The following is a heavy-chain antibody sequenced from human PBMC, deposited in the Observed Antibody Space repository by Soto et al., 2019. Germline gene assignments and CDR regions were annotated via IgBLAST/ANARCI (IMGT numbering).Heavy chain of an antibody. CDR2: IYYSGST. CDR1: GGSFSSGDYY. Sequence: PSETLSLTCTVSGGSFSSGDYYWSWIRQPPGKGLEWIGYIYYSGSTYYNPSLKSRVTISVDTSKNQFSLKLSSVNAADTAGYYFARGDGDDFDYWGQGTLVTVSS. D-gene: IGHD2-21*02. V-gene: IGHV4-30-4*01. CDR3: ARGDGDDFDY. J-gene: IGHJ4*02.